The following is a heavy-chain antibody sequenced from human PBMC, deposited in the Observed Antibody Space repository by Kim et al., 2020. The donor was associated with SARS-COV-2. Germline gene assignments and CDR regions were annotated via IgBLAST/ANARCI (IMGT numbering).Heavy chain of an antibody. D-gene: IGHD6-13*01. J-gene: IGHJ4*02. CDR2: IRSKANTYAT. V-gene: IGHV3-73*01. CDR1: GFTFSDSA. Sequence: GGSLRLSCAASGFTFSDSAMHWVRQASGKGLEWVGRIRSKANTYATAYAASVKGRFTISRDDSKNTAYLQMNSLKTEDTAMYYCSRRGGGEQQLEDYWGQGTLVTVSS. CDR3: SRRGGGEQQLEDY.